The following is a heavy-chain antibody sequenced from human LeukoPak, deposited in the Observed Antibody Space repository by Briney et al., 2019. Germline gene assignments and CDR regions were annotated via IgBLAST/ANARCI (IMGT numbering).Heavy chain of an antibody. CDR3: ARVVEYSSSRFLYTPMNWFDP. D-gene: IGHD6-13*01. V-gene: IGHV1-8*01. CDR2: MNPNSGNT. CDR1: GYTFTSYD. J-gene: IGHJ5*02. Sequence: GASVKVSCKASGYTFTSYDINWVRQATGQGLEWMGWMNPNSGNTGYAQKFQGRVTMTRNTSISTAYMELSSLRSEDTAVYYCARVVEYSSSRFLYTPMNWFDPWGQGTLVTVSS.